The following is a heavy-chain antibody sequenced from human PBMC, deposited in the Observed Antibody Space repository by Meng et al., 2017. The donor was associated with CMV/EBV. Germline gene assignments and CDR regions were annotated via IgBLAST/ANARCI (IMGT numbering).Heavy chain of an antibody. CDR3: RVYSSGWYYFDY. J-gene: IGHJ4*02. CDR2: INHSGST. V-gene: IGHV4-34*03. CDR1: GGSFSGYY. D-gene: IGHD6-19*01. Sequence: GPLRLSCAVYGGSFSGYYWSWIRQPPGKGLEWIGEINHSGSTNYNPSLKSRVTISVDTSKNQFSLKLSSVTAADTAVYYCRVYSSGWYYFDYWGRGTLVTVSS.